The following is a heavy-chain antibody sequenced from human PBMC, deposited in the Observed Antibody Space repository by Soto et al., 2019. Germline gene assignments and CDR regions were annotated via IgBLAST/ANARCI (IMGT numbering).Heavy chain of an antibody. CDR3: ARGIVVVTAMDYGMDV. CDR1: GYTFTTYD. CDR2: IHPGGGST. V-gene: IGHV1-46*01. Sequence: QVQLVQSGAEVKKPGASVKVSCKASGYTFTTYDRHWVRQAPGQGLEWMGIIHPGGGSTTYAQKFQGRGTMTRDTSTSTVYMELSSLRSEDTAVYYCARGIVVVTAMDYGMDVWGQGTTVTVSS. J-gene: IGHJ6*02. D-gene: IGHD2-21*02.